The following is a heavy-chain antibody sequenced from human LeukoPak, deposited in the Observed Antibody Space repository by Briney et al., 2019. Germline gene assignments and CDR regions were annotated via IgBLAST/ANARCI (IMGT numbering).Heavy chain of an antibody. CDR2: ISAYNGNT. CDR3: ARDRGQQLVSDAFDI. V-gene: IGHV1-18*01. CDR1: GYTFTSYG. Sequence: ASVKVSCKASGYTFTSYGISWVRQAPGQGLEWMGWISAYNGNTNYAQKFQGRVTITADKSTSTAYMELSSLRSEDTAVYYCARDRGQQLVSDAFDIWGQGTMVTVSS. D-gene: IGHD6-13*01. J-gene: IGHJ3*02.